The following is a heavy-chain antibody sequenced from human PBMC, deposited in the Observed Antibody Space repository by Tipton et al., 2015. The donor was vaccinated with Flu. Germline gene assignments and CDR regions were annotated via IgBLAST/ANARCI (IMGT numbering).Heavy chain of an antibody. CDR3: ARGPLPDSNWYNGMDV. J-gene: IGHJ6*02. CDR1: GFTFSSHD. Sequence: GSLRLSCAASGFTFSSHDMHWVRQATGEGLQWVSGIDSSADTYYLDSVKGRFTISRDNAKNSLYLQMNSLRAGDTAVYFCARGPLPDSNWYNGMDVWGQGTTVTVSS. CDR2: IDSSADT. V-gene: IGHV3-13*01. D-gene: IGHD6-13*01.